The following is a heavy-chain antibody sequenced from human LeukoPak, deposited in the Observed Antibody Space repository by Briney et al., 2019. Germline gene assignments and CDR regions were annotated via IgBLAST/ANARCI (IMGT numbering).Heavy chain of an antibody. J-gene: IGHJ4*02. D-gene: IGHD3-9*01. V-gene: IGHV3-48*02. Sequence: QSGGSLRLSCAASGFPFSSHVLSWVRQAPGKGLEWIACINHNGEAIYYPDFVKGRFIISRDNAKNSLFLQMNDLRDEDTAVYYCARDYDWAFDFWGQGTRVTVSS. CDR1: GFPFSSHV. CDR2: INHNGEAI. CDR3: ARDYDWAFDF.